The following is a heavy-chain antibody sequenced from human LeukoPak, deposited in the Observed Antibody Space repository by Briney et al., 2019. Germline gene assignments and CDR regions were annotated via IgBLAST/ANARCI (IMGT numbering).Heavy chain of an antibody. D-gene: IGHD6-6*01. CDR1: GCSFTSYW. CDR3: ARMGEQLVLDY. J-gene: IGHJ4*02. CDR2: IYPGDSDT. Sequence: GESLQISCKGSGCSFTSYWIGWVRQLPGKGLEGMGIIYPGDSDTRYSPSFQGQVTISADKSISTAYLQWSSLKASDTAMYYCARMGEQLVLDYRGQGTLVTVSS. V-gene: IGHV5-51*01.